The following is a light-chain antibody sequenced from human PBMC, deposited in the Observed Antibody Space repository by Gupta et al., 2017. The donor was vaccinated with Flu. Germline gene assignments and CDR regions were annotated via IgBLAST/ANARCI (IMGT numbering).Light chain of an antibody. CDR1: QSVGTF. Sequence: VLTQSPATLSLSPGERATLPCMASQSVGTFLAWYHQKPGQARRLLIYDASNRATVIPARFSGSGSGTDVTLTIISLEPEDFAVYYCQHRNEWAAAGTFGQGTRLEIK. CDR3: QHRNEWAAAGT. CDR2: DAS. V-gene: IGKV3-11*01. J-gene: IGKJ2*02.